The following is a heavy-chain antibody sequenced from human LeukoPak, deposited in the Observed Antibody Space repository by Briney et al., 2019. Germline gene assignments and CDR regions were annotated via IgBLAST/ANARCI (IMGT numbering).Heavy chain of an antibody. Sequence: ASVKVSCKASGYTFTSYGISWVRQAPGQGLEWMGWISAYNGNTNYAQKLQGRVTMTTDTSTSTAYMELRSLRSDDTAVYYCARDQPLGDGYSDAFDIWGQGTMVTVSS. D-gene: IGHD5-24*01. J-gene: IGHJ3*02. CDR1: GYTFTSYG. V-gene: IGHV1-18*01. CDR2: ISAYNGNT. CDR3: ARDQPLGDGYSDAFDI.